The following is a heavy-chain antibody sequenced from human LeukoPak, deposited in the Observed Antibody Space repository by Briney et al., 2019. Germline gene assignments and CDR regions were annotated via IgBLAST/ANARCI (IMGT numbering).Heavy chain of an antibody. CDR2: ISSSSLSYI. CDR1: GFTFNSYS. CDR3: AKGASALLWFGTLDY. Sequence: GGSLRLSCAASGFTFNSYSMNWVRQAPGKGLEWVSSISSSSLSYIYYADSVKGRFTIFRDNAKSSLYLQMNSLRAEDTAVYYCAKGASALLWFGTLDYWGQGTLVTVSS. J-gene: IGHJ4*02. D-gene: IGHD3-10*01. V-gene: IGHV3-21*04.